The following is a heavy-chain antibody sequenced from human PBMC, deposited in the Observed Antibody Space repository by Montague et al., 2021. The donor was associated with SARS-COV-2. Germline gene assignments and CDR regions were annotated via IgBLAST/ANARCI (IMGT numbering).Heavy chain of an antibody. V-gene: IGHV4-59*13. CDR3: ARTEYNWNDCFDP. CDR1: GGSISSYY. D-gene: IGHD1-20*01. CDR2: IFHSGIT. Sequence: SETLSLTCSVSGGSISSYYWSWIRQSPGKGLEWIGYIFHSGITDYNPSLKSRVTISVDMSKNQFSLQLNSVTAADSAVYYCARTEYNWNDCFDPWGQGTLVTVSS. J-gene: IGHJ5*02.